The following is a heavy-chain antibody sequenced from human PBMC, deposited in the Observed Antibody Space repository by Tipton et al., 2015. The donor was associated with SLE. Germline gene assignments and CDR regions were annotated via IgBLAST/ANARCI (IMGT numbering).Heavy chain of an antibody. CDR2: INYSGST. CDR3: ARDLFYDSSGYPSP. CDR1: GGSIGSYY. D-gene: IGHD3-22*01. Sequence: GLVKPSETLSLTCTVSGGSIGSYYWSWIRQAPGKGLEWIGYINYSGSTKYNPSLKSRVTISVDTSKNQFSLKLSSVTAADTAVHYCARDLFYDSSGYPSPWGQGTLVTVSS. J-gene: IGHJ5*02. V-gene: IGHV4-59*01.